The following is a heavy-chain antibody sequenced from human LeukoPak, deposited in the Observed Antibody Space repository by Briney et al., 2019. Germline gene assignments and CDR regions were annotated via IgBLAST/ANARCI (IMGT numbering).Heavy chain of an antibody. CDR2: ISWNGGSI. CDR3: AKVTDNYSSSGFDY. V-gene: IGHV3-9*01. Sequence: GGSLRLSCAASGFTFDDYDMHWVRQAPGKGLEWVSGISWNGGSIGYADSVKGRFTISRDNAKNSLYLQMNSLRAEDTASYYCAKVTDNYSSSGFDYWGQGTLVTVSS. J-gene: IGHJ4*02. D-gene: IGHD6-6*01. CDR1: GFTFDDYD.